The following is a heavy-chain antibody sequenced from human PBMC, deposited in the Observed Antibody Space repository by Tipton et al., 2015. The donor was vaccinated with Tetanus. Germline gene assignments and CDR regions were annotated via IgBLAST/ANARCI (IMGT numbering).Heavy chain of an antibody. CDR3: ARGRGYSGYDFPRINWFDP. Sequence: TLSLTCTVSGGSISSGDYYWSWIRQPPGKGLEWIGYIYYSGSTYYNPSLKSRVTISVDTSKNQFSLKLSSVTAADTAVYYCARGRGYSGYDFPRINWFDPWGQGTLVTVSS. CDR1: GGSISSGDYY. CDR2: IYYSGST. D-gene: IGHD5-12*01. J-gene: IGHJ5*02. V-gene: IGHV4-30-4*01.